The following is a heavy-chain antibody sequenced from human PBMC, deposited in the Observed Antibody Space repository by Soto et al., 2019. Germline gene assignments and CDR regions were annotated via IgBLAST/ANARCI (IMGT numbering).Heavy chain of an antibody. V-gene: IGHV1-24*01. J-gene: IGHJ3*02. D-gene: IGHD6-13*01. CDR3: ARDRIAPGTFDI. CDR2: FDPEDGET. CDR1: GYTLTELS. Sequence: ASVKVSSKVSGYTLTELSMHWVRQATGKGLEWKGGFDPEDGETIYTQKLQGRDTMTTNTSTSTAYMELKSLRSDDTAVYYCARDRIAPGTFDIWGEGTMVTVSS.